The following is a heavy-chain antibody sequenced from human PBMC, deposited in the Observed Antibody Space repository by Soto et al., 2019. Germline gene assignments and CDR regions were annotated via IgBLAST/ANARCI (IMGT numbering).Heavy chain of an antibody. Sequence: QVQLQESGPGLVKPSQTLSLTCTVSGGSISTGGYYWNWIRQHPGKGLEWIGYVYYSGSTYYNPSLKRRATISVNTSKNQFSLKLNSVTAADTAVYYCARSVFPWGQGTLVTVSS. J-gene: IGHJ5*02. CDR2: VYYSGST. V-gene: IGHV4-31*03. CDR1: GGSISTGGYY. CDR3: ARSVFP.